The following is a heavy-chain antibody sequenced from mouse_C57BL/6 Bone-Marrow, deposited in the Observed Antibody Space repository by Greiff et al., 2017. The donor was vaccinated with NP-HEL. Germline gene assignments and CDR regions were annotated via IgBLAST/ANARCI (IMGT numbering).Heavy chain of an antibody. Sequence: QVQLQQPGAELVKPGASVKLSCKASGYTFTTYWMQWVKQRPGQGLEWIGELDPSDSYTNYNQKFKGKATLTVDTSSSPAYMQLSSLTSEDSAVYYCARKAYYGRSYEFAYWGQGTLVTVSA. CDR1: GYTFTTYW. J-gene: IGHJ3*01. D-gene: IGHD1-1*01. CDR2: LDPSDSYT. V-gene: IGHV1-50*01. CDR3: ARKAYYGRSYEFAY.